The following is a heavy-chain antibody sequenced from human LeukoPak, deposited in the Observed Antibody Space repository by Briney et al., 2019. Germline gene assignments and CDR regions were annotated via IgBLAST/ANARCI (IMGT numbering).Heavy chain of an antibody. V-gene: IGHV3-7*01. Sequence: GGSLRLSSAASGFTFSGSWMSWVRQAPGKGLEWVANINQDGSAKNYLDSVKGRFTISIDRDKNSLYLQMNSLRDEDTAVYYCARELSWSGRDYWGQGTLVTVSS. J-gene: IGHJ4*02. CDR1: GFTFSGSW. D-gene: IGHD3-3*01. CDR2: INQDGSAK. CDR3: ARELSWSGRDY.